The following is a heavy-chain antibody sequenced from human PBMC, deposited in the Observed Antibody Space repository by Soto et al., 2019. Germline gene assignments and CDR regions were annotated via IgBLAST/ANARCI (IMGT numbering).Heavy chain of an antibody. Sequence: SETLSLTCIVSGGSINNDNYYWAWIRQHPGKGLEWIGNINNSGITNSSPSLKSRLTMSVDTSKNQFSLKLSSVTAADTAVYYCARAESSGSKRRYFQHWGQGTLVTVSS. CDR2: INNSGIT. D-gene: IGHD3-22*01. CDR3: ARAESSGSKRRYFQH. V-gene: IGHV4-39*07. J-gene: IGHJ1*01. CDR1: GGSINNDNYY.